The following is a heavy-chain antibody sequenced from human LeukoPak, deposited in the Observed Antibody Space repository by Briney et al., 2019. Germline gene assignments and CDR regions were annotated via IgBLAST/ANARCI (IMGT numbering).Heavy chain of an antibody. CDR2: IYHTGST. J-gene: IGHJ5*02. CDR1: GYSISSGYY. V-gene: IGHV4-38-2*02. D-gene: IGHD2-2*01. CDR3: AGGSYCSSTSCYRGIDP. Sequence: SETLSLTCTVAGYSISSGYYWGWIRQPPGQGLEWIGSIYHTGSTYYNPSLNSRVTISVDASKNQFSLKLSSVSAADTAVYYCAGGSYCSSTSCYRGIDPWGQGTLVTVSS.